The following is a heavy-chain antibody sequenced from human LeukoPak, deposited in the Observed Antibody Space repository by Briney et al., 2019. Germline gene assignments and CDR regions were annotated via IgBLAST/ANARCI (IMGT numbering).Heavy chain of an antibody. CDR1: GGSISSYY. Sequence: SETLSLTCTVSGGSISSYYWSWIRQPPGKALEWIGFIYYSGSTRHNPSLKSRVTISVDTSKNQFSLKLSSVTAADTAVYSCASSGADPLYEASDFWGQATMVTVSS. J-gene: IGHJ3*01. D-gene: IGHD1-26*01. CDR3: ASSGADPLYEASDF. CDR2: IYYSGST. V-gene: IGHV4-59*01.